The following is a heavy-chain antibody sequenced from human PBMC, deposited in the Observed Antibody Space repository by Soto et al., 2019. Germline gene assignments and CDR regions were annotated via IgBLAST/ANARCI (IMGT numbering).Heavy chain of an antibody. J-gene: IGHJ6*02. CDR3: ARVSGIYYYGMDV. CDR1: GGSFSGYY. D-gene: IGHD3-10*01. V-gene: IGHV4-34*01. CDR2: INHSGST. Sequence: SETLSLTCAVFGGSFSGYYWSWIRQPPGKGLEWIGEINHSGSTNYNPSLKSRVTISVDTSKNQFSLKLSSVTAADTAVYFCARVSGIYYYGMDVWGQGTTVT.